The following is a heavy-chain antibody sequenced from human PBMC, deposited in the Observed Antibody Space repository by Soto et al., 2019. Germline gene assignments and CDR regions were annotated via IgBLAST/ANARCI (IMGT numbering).Heavy chain of an antibody. CDR2: ISGSGGST. Sequence: QPGGSLRLSCAASGFTFSSYAMSWVRQAPGKGLEWVSAISGSGGSTYYADSVKGRFTISRDNSKNTLYLQMNSLRAEDTAVYYCAKDSGYSSSWYAVTSYYFDYWGQGTLVTVSS. CDR3: AKDSGYSSSWYAVTSYYFDY. J-gene: IGHJ4*02. V-gene: IGHV3-23*01. CDR1: GFTFSSYA. D-gene: IGHD6-13*01.